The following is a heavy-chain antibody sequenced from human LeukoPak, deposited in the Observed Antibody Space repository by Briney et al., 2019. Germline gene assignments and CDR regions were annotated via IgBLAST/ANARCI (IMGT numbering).Heavy chain of an antibody. D-gene: IGHD5-24*01. V-gene: IGHV3-23*01. J-gene: IGHJ4*02. CDR2: ISGSASST. CDR3: AKSGYNRFDY. Sequence: GGSLRLSCAASGFTFSNYAMSWVRQAPGKGLEWVSAISGSASSTYHADSVKGRFTISRNNSKNTLYLQMNSLRAEDTAIYYCAKSGYNRFDYWGQGTLVTVSS. CDR1: GFTFSNYA.